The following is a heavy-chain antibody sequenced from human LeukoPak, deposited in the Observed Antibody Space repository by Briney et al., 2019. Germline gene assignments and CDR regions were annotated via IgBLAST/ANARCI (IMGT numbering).Heavy chain of an antibody. CDR3: ARDLNDSSKSGGY. CDR2: IYHSGST. D-gene: IGHD3-22*01. CDR1: GGSISSSNW. Sequence: PSETLSLTCAVSGGSISSSNWWSWVRQPPGKGLEWIGEIYHSGSTNYNPSLKSRVTISVDKSKNQFSLKLSSVTAADTAVYHCARDLNDSSKSGGYWGQGTLVTVSS. V-gene: IGHV4-4*02. J-gene: IGHJ4*02.